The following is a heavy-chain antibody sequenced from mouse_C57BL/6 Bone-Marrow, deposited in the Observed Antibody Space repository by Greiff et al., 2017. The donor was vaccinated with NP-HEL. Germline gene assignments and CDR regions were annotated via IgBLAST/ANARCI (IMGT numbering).Heavy chain of an antibody. D-gene: IGHD6-2*01. V-gene: IGHV1-61*01. J-gene: IGHJ4*01. CDR2: IYPSDSET. CDR3: ASGSSHSFSDY. CDR1: GYTFTSYW. Sequence: QVQLQQPGAELVRPGSSVKLSCKASGYTFTSYWMDLVKQRPGQGLEWIGNIYPSDSETHYNQKFKDKATLTVDKSSSTAYMQLSSLTSEDSAVYYCASGSSHSFSDYWGQGTSVTVSS.